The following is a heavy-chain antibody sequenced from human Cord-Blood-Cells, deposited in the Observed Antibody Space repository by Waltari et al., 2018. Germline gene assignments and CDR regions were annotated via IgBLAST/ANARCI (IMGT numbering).Heavy chain of an antibody. V-gene: IGHV3-11*05. J-gene: IGHJ4*02. D-gene: IGHD7-27*01. CDR1: GFTFSDYY. CDR2: ISSSSSYT. Sequence: QVQLVESGGGLVKPGGSLRLSCAASGFTFSDYYMSCIRQAPGKGLEWVSYISSSSSYTNYADSVKGRFTISRDNAKNSLYLQMNSLRAEDTAVYYCARLGMGVQSFDYWGQGTLVTVSS. CDR3: ARLGMGVQSFDY.